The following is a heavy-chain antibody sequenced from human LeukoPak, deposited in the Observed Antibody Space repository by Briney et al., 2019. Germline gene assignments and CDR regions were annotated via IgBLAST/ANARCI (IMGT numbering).Heavy chain of an antibody. V-gene: IGHV1-2*06. CDR1: GYTFTGYY. CDR2: INPNSGGT. Sequence: ASVKVSCKASGYTFTGYYMHWVRQAPGQGLEWMGRINPNSGGTNYAQKFQGRVTMTRDTSISTAYMELSSLRSEDTAVYYCAADYLPQYSSGWYPGPYYGMDVWGQGTTVTVSS. J-gene: IGHJ6*02. D-gene: IGHD6-19*01. CDR3: AADYLPQYSSGWYPGPYYGMDV.